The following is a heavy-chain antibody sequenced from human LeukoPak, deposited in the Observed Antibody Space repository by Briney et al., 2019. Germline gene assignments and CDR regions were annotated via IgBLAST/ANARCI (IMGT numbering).Heavy chain of an antibody. CDR2: LIENGATT. CDR1: GFTFSSHA. Sequence: GGSLRLSCAASGFTFSSHAMSGVRRAPGKGLEWVSGLIENGATTYYADSVKGRFTISRDNSRNTMYLQMNSLRVEDTAVYYCVKDYQVGNSPAFGDYWGQGTLVTISS. J-gene: IGHJ4*02. V-gene: IGHV3-23*01. D-gene: IGHD1-26*01. CDR3: VKDYQVGNSPAFGDY.